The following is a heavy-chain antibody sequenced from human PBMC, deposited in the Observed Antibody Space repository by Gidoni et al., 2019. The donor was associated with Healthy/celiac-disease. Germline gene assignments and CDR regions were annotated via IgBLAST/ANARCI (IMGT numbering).Heavy chain of an antibody. CDR2: INWNGGST. J-gene: IGHJ6*03. CDR3: AREQSGYSYGHEVYYYYMDV. V-gene: IGHV3-20*04. CDR1: GLSLGDYG. D-gene: IGHD5-18*01. Sequence: EVQLLESGGGVVRPGGTLSPSCPASGLSLGDYGLCGVRQAPGKGLEWVSGINWNGGSTCYADSVKGRFTISRDNAKNSLYLQMNSLRAEDTALYYCAREQSGYSYGHEVYYYYMDVWGKGTTVTVSS.